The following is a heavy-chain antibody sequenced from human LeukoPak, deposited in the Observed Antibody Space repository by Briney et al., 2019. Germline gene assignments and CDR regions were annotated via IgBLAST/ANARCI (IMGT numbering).Heavy chain of an antibody. Sequence: GGSLRLSCATSGFTFSMSSMHWVRLAPGKGLEWLAGISFDGANKFSGDSVKGRFSISRDNSKNTLYLQMNSLGLDDTAVYFCARGRAGIAAAGFDYCGQGTLVTVSS. CDR2: ISFDGANK. CDR1: GFTFSMSS. CDR3: ARGRAGIAAAGFDY. J-gene: IGHJ4*02. D-gene: IGHD6-13*01. V-gene: IGHV3-30*04.